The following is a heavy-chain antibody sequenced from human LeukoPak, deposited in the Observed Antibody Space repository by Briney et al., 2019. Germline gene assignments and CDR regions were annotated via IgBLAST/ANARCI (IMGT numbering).Heavy chain of an antibody. Sequence: PSETLSLTCTVSGGSISNYYWSSIRQSPGKGLEWIGYSYSSGRTNCKPSLKSQVTISVDTSKNQYSLKLTYVTAADTAVYYCARDERGYYHSGSYFFEYWGQGILVSVSS. CDR2: SYSSGRT. CDR3: ARDERGYYHSGSYFFEY. CDR1: GGSISNYY. J-gene: IGHJ4*02. V-gene: IGHV4-59*01. D-gene: IGHD3-10*01.